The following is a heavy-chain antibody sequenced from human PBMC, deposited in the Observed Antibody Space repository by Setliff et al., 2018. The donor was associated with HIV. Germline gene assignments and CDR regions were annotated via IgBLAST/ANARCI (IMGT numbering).Heavy chain of an antibody. Sequence: TLSLTCAVSGGSISNSSHYWGWIRQAPGGGLDWIGYISYSGSTFYDPSLKSRVTMSLDTSYNQFSLKLNSVTAADTAVYYCATGRLYYYMDVWGKGTTVTVSS. V-gene: IGHV4-31*11. CDR3: ATGRLYYYMDV. CDR1: GGSISNSSHY. J-gene: IGHJ6*03. D-gene: IGHD1-1*01. CDR2: ISYSGST.